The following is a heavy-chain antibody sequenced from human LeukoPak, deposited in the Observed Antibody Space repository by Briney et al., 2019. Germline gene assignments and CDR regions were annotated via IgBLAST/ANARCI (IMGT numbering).Heavy chain of an antibody. CDR3: ARGSPLMNYGGDCYFDY. V-gene: IGHV3-74*01. CDR2: INTDGSST. Sequence: GGSLRLSCAASGFTFSNYWMYWVRQAPGKGLVWVSRINTDGSSTAYADSVKGRFTMSRDNAKNTQYLQMNSLRAEDTAVYYCARGSPLMNYGGDCYFDYWGQGMLVTVSS. J-gene: IGHJ4*02. CDR1: GFTFSNYW. D-gene: IGHD2-21*02.